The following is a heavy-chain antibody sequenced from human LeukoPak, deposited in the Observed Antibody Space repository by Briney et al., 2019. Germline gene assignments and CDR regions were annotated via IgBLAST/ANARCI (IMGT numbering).Heavy chain of an antibody. J-gene: IGHJ5*02. Sequence: ASVKVSCKASGYTFTGYYMHWVRQAPGQGLEWMGWINPNSGGTNYAQKFQGRVTMTRDTSISTAYMELSRLRSDDTAVYYCARDARDYDFWSGYYSETNWFDPWGQGTLVTVSS. CDR3: ARDARDYDFWSGYYSETNWFDP. V-gene: IGHV1-2*02. D-gene: IGHD3-3*01. CDR2: INPNSGGT. CDR1: GYTFTGYY.